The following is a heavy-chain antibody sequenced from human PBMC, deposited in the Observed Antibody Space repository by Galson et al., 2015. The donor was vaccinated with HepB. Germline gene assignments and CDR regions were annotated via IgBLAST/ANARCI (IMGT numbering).Heavy chain of an antibody. Sequence: LRLSCAASGFAFRSYAMHWVRQAPGKGLEWVAIISYDGGTEYYADSVRGRFTISKDTSKNQVVLTMTNMDPVDTATYYCARLSVAGKRDYYYYGMDVWGQGTTVTVSS. D-gene: IGHD6-19*01. CDR2: ISYDGGTE. J-gene: IGHJ6*02. CDR3: ARLSVAGKRDYYYYGMDV. V-gene: IGHV3-30*14. CDR1: GFAFRSYA.